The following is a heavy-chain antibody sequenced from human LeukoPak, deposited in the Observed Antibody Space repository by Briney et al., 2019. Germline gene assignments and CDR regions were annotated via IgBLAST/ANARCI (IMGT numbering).Heavy chain of an antibody. Sequence: ASVKVSCKVSGYTLTELSMHWVRQAPGKGLEWMGGFDPEDGETIYAQKFQGRVTITADKSTSTAYMELSSLRSEDTAVYYCVTTSYYYYGMDVWGQGTTVTVSS. V-gene: IGHV1-24*01. CDR1: GYTLTELS. J-gene: IGHJ6*02. CDR3: VTTSYYYYGMDV. CDR2: FDPEDGET. D-gene: IGHD4-11*01.